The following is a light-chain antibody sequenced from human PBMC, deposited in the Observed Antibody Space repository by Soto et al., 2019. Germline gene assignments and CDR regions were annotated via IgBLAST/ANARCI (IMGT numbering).Light chain of an antibody. CDR3: ATWDSSLIAGV. CDR1: SSNIGNNF. V-gene: IGLV1-51*01. J-gene: IGLJ2*01. Sequence: QSVLTQPPSVSAAPGQTVTISCSGSSSNIGNNFLSWYQHLPGTAPKLLIYDNNNRPSGIPDRFSGTKSGTSATLGITGLQTGDEAHYYCATWDSSLIAGVFGGGTKVTVL. CDR2: DNN.